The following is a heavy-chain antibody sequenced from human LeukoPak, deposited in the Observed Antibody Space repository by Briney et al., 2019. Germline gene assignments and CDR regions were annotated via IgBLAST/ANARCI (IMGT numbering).Heavy chain of an antibody. D-gene: IGHD6-19*01. V-gene: IGHV3-23*01. CDR2: ITGGGHST. CDR3: AKESSVTGAGLLDY. CDR1: GFTFSSYA. J-gene: IGHJ4*02. Sequence: GGSLRLSCAASGFTFSSYAMSWVRQAPGKGLEWVSAITGGGHSTYYADSVKGRFTISRDNSKNTLYLQLNSLTAEDTAIYYCAKESSVTGAGLLDYWGQGTLVTVSS.